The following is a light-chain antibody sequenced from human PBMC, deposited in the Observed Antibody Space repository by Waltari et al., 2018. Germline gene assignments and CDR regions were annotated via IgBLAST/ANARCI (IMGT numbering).Light chain of an antibody. J-gene: IGKJ1*01. V-gene: IGKV1-8*01. Sequence: AIRMTQSPSSFSASTGDRVTITCRASQGISSYLAWYQQKPGKAPKLLIYAASTLQSGVPSRXSGSGSGTDFTLTISCLQSEDFATYYCQQYYSYPRTFGQGTKVEIK. CDR3: QQYYSYPRT. CDR2: AAS. CDR1: QGISSY.